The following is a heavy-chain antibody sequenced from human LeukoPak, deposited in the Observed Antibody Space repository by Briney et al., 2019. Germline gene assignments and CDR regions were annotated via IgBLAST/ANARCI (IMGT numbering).Heavy chain of an antibody. CDR3: ATIVVVPAATGRAGWFDP. V-gene: IGHV4-31*03. CDR1: GGSISSGGYY. D-gene: IGHD2-2*01. Sequence: PSETLSLTCTVSGGSISSGGYYWSWIRQHPGKGLEWIGYIYYSGSTYYNPSLKSRVTISVDTSKNQFSLKLSSVTAADTAVYYCATIVVVPAATGRAGWFDPWGQGTLVTVSS. J-gene: IGHJ5*02. CDR2: IYYSGST.